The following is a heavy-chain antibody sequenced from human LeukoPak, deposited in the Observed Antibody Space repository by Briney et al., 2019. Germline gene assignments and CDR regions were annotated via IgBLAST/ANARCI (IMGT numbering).Heavy chain of an antibody. CDR1: GGTFSSYA. V-gene: IGHV1-69*13. CDR3: VRAGYRKDYYYNGMDG. Sequence: SVKVSCKASGGTFSSYAISWVRQAPGQGLEWMGGIIPIFGTANYAQKFQGRVTITADESTRTAYMEMSSLRSEETAVYFCVRAGYRKDYYYNGMDGWGKGTTVTVSS. D-gene: IGHD6-13*01. CDR2: IIPIFGTA. J-gene: IGHJ6*04.